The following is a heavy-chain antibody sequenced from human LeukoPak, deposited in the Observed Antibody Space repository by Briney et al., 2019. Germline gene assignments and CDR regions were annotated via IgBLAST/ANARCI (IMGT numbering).Heavy chain of an antibody. CDR3: ARQTDPYSSSWYPQVYYFDY. J-gene: IGHJ4*02. D-gene: IGHD6-13*01. Sequence: GASVTVSCKASGYTFTSYAMNWVRQAPGQGLEWMGWINTNTGNPTYAQGFTGRFVFSLDTSVSTAYLQISSLKAEDTAVYYCARQTDPYSSSWYPQVYYFDYWGQGTLVTVSS. CDR1: GYTFTSYA. CDR2: INTNTGNP. V-gene: IGHV7-4-1*02.